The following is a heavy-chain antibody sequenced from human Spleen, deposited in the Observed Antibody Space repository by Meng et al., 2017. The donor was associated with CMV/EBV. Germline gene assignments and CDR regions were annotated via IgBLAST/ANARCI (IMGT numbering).Heavy chain of an antibody. CDR3: ASFHCSSSNCYTKNYDMDV. V-gene: IGHV4-30-4*08. D-gene: IGHD2-2*02. J-gene: IGHJ6*02. CDR1: GGSISSGDYY. CDR2: IYYSGST. Sequence: SETLSLTCTVSGGSISSGDYYWSWIRQPPGKGLEWIGYIYYSGSTYYNPSLKSRVTISVDTSKNQFSLKLSSVTAADTAVYYCASFHCSSSNCYTKNYDMDVWGQGTTVTVSS.